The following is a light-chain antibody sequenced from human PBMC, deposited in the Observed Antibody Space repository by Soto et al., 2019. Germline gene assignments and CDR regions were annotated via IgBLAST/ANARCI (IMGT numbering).Light chain of an antibody. CDR3: QQYGSSHT. Sequence: EIVLTQSPGTLSLSPGERATLSCRASQSVSSSYLAWYQQKPGQAPRLLIYGASSRATGIPDRFSGSGAGAYFNLTISRLEPADFGVYYCQQYGSSHTFGQGTRLEIK. CDR1: QSVSSSY. CDR2: GAS. J-gene: IGKJ5*01. V-gene: IGKV3-20*01.